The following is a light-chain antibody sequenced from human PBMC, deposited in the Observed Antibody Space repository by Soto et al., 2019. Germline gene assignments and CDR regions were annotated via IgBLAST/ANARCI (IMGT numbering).Light chain of an antibody. CDR2: EVS. Sequence: QSALTQPASVSVAPGQSITISCTGTSSDVGAYNFVSWYQQHPGKAPKLIFYEVSNRPPGLSDRFSGSKSGTTASLTISGLQAEDEADYFCSSYTTNKTLLFGGGTKVNVL. CDR3: SSYTTNKTLL. CDR1: SSDVGAYNF. J-gene: IGLJ2*01. V-gene: IGLV2-14*01.